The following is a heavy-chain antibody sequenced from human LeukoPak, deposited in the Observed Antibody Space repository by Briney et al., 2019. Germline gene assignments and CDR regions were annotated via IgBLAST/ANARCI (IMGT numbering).Heavy chain of an antibody. D-gene: IGHD3-9*01. CDR1: GFTFSSYE. CDR3: ARVGDILTARYMDV. Sequence: PGGSLRLSCAASGFTFSSYEMNWVRQAPGKGLEWVSYISSSGSTIYYADSVKGRFTISRDNAKNSLYLQMNSLRAEDTAVYYCARVGDILTARYMDVRGKGTTVTISS. V-gene: IGHV3-48*03. J-gene: IGHJ6*03. CDR2: ISSSGSTI.